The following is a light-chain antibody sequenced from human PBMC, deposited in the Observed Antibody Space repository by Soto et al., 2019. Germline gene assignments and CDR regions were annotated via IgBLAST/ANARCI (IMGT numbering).Light chain of an antibody. CDR3: QQYNAYPKT. CDR1: QTIVTW. CDR2: MES. Sequence: DVPMTQSPATLSASIGDTVTITCRASQTIVTWLAWYQQKPGRPPKLLIYMESILESGVPSRFSGRGSGTEFTLTMSGLQPDDLGTYYCQQYNAYPKTCGEGTKLDI. J-gene: IGKJ2*01. V-gene: IGKV1-5*03.